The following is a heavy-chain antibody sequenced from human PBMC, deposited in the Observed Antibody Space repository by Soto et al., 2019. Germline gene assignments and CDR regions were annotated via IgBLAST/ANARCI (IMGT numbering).Heavy chain of an antibody. CDR2: MNEDGGTT. CDR3: ASDLSGRADV. V-gene: IGHV3-74*01. CDR1: GFTFSSYW. D-gene: IGHD3-10*01. J-gene: IGHJ6*02. Sequence: GGSLRLSCAASGFTFSSYWMHWVRQAPGKGLVWVSRMNEDGGTTDYADSVKGRFTISRDNAKNTLYLQMNSLRVEDTAVYYCASDLSGRADVWGQGTTVTVS.